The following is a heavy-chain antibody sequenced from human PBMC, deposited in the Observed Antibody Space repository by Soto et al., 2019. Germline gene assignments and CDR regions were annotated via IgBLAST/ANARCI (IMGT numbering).Heavy chain of an antibody. D-gene: IGHD2-8*01. Sequence: PRLSCAASGFTFSSHWMHWVRQRPGKGLEWVARITNGGVSTSYADSVKGRFIISRDNAENTLYLQMYSLSADDTAVYYCVRDTSLSRVDYCGQRTLVTVSS. V-gene: IGHV3-74*01. CDR2: ITNGGVST. CDR1: GFTFSSHW. J-gene: IGHJ4*02. CDR3: VRDTSLSRVDY.